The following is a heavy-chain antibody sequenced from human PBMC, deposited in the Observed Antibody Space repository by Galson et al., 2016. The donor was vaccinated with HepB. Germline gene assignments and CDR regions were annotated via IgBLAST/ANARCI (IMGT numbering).Heavy chain of an antibody. CDR3: ARGQRNAHFVL. V-gene: IGHV4-59*01. D-gene: IGHD6-25*01. CDR1: GGSIGSYS. Sequence: SETLSLTCTVSGGSIGSYSWSWIRQPPGKGLEWVGYLYNSGLTHYNASLTSRDTISGDLSKNQSSLKLRSVTAADTVLYFCARGQRNAHFVLWGRGTLGVVSS. J-gene: IGHJ2*01. CDR2: LYNSGLT.